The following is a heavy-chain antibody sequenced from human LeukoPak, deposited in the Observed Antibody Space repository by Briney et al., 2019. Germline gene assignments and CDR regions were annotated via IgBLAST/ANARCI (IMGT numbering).Heavy chain of an antibody. V-gene: IGHV3-23*01. D-gene: IGHD3-16*01. CDR1: GFTFSAYW. CDR3: AKDWGALYYFDY. J-gene: IGHJ4*02. CDR2: ISGSGGST. Sequence: PGGSLRLSCAASGFTFSAYWMNWVRQAPGKGLEWVSAISGSGGSTYYADSVKGRFTISRDNSKNTLYLQMDSLRAEDTAVYYCAKDWGALYYFDYWGQGTLVTVSS.